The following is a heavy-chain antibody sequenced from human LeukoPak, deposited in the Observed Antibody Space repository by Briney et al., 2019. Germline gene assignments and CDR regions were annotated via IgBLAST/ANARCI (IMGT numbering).Heavy chain of an antibody. CDR2: IKQDGSEK. Sequence: PGGSLRLSCAASGFTFSNHWMSWVRQAPGKGLEWVANIKQDGSEKYYVDSVKGRFTISRDNAKNSLYLQMNSLRAEDTAVYYCASRGYYDFWSGSEPSYYYYYMDVWGKGTTVTVSS. J-gene: IGHJ6*03. V-gene: IGHV3-7*01. CDR1: GFTFSNHW. CDR3: ASRGYYDFWSGSEPSYYYYYMDV. D-gene: IGHD3-3*01.